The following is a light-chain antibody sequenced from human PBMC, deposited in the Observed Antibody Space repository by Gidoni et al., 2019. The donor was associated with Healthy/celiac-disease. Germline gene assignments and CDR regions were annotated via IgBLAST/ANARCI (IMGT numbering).Light chain of an antibody. CDR2: AAS. CDR3: QQYYSDPPT. J-gene: IGKJ4*01. Sequence: AIRMTQSPSSFSASTGDRVTITCRASQGISSYLAWYQQKPGKAPKLLIYAASTLQSGVPSRFSGSGSGTDFTLTISCLQSEDFATYYGQQYYSDPPTVGGGTKVEIK. V-gene: IGKV1-8*01. CDR1: QGISSY.